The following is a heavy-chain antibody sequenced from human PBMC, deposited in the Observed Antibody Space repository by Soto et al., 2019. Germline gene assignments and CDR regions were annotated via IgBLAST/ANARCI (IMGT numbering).Heavy chain of an antibody. Sequence: TLSLTCTVFGASVSSGSYYWYWIRQPPGKGLEWIGYIYYSGSTNYNPSLKSRVSISVDTSKNQFSLKVSSVTAADTAVYYCARSVQLWPTNWFDPWGQGTLVTVSS. J-gene: IGHJ5*02. CDR2: IYYSGST. D-gene: IGHD5-18*01. V-gene: IGHV4-61*01. CDR3: ARSVQLWPTNWFDP. CDR1: GASVSSGSYY.